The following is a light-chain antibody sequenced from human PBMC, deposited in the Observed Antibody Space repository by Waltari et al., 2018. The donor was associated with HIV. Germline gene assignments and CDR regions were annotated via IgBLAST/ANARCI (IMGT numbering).Light chain of an antibody. CDR3: AAWDDSLNSFV. CDR2: RNN. J-gene: IGLJ1*01. Sequence: QSVLTPPPSESATPGQRVTTSCSGGRSNTASNSVYWYQHNPGTAPKLLIYRNNQRPSRVPDRFSGSKSGTSASLAISGLQSEDEADYYCAAWDDSLNSFVFGTGTRVTVL. CDR1: RSNTASNS. V-gene: IGLV1-47*01.